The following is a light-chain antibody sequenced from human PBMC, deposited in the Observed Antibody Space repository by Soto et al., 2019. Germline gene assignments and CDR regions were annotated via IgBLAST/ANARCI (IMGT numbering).Light chain of an antibody. J-gene: IGKJ5*01. Sequence: DIQLTQSPSFLSASVGDRVTITCRASQGISSYLAWYQQKPGKAPKLLIYAASTLQSGVPSRFSGSGFGTEFTLTISSLQPEDFATYYCQHLDSYSTFGQGTRLEIK. CDR1: QGISSY. CDR2: AAS. V-gene: IGKV1-9*01. CDR3: QHLDSYST.